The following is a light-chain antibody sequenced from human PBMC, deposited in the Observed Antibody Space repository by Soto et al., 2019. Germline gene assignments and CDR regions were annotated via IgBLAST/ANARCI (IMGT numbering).Light chain of an antibody. Sequence: ESGWTQSKDTLSLSPGDSATLSCRASQSVSSTFLAWYQHKPGRPPRLLIHGASSRATGVPDRFSGSGSGTDFTLTISRLEPADFAMYYCQPYGSSRPWTFAQGSKVDIK. V-gene: IGKV3-20*01. J-gene: IGKJ1*01. CDR1: QSVSSTF. CDR3: QPYGSSRPWT. CDR2: GAS.